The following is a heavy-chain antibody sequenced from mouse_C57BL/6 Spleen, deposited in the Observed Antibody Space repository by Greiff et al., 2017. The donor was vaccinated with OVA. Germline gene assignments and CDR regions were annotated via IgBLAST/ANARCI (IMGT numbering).Heavy chain of an antibody. Sequence: VQLQQSGPELVKPGASVKISCKASGYTFTDYYMNWVKQSHGKSLEWIGDINPNNGGTSYNQKFKGKATLTVDKSSSTAYMELRSLTSEDSAVYYCARESSGSWFAYWGQGTLVTVSA. V-gene: IGHV1-26*01. CDR1: GYTFTDYY. J-gene: IGHJ3*01. D-gene: IGHD4-1*01. CDR2: INPNNGGT. CDR3: ARESSGSWFAY.